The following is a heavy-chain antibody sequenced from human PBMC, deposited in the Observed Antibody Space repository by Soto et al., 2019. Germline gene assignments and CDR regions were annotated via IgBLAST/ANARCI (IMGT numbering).Heavy chain of an antibody. D-gene: IGHD6-19*01. CDR1: GDSMNNNNW. J-gene: IGHJ5*01. CDR3: ARAGLGLAFDS. Sequence: QVQLQESGPGLVKPSGTLSLTCAVSGDSMNNNNWWSWVRQSPRKGLEWIAEIYHSGATNYNPSLQGRVTISIDKSEKQFSLKPTSVTAADTAVYYCARAGLGLAFDSWGQGALVTVSS. CDR2: IYHSGAT. V-gene: IGHV4-4*02.